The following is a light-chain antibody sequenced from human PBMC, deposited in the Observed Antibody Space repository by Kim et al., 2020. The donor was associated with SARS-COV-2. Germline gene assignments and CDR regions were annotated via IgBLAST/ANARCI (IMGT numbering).Light chain of an antibody. J-gene: IGKJ4*01. Sequence: VSPGEGATLSCRASQSVSSKLAWYQQKPGQAPRLLIYGASTRATGIPARFSGSGSGTEFTLTISSLQSEDFAVYYCQQYNNWPLTFGGGTKGDIK. CDR3: QQYNNWPLT. CDR1: QSVSSK. V-gene: IGKV3-15*01. CDR2: GAS.